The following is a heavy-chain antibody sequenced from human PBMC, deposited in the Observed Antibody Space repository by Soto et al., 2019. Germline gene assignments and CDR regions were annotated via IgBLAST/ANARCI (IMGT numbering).Heavy chain of an antibody. D-gene: IGHD3-22*01. CDR1: GFTFSSYA. Sequence: PGGSLRLSCAASGFTFSSYAMSWVRQAPGKGLEWVSAISGSGGSTYYADSVKGRFTTSRDNSKNTLYLQMNSLRAEDTAVYYCASGDYYDSSGYYYYYYGMDVWGQGTTVTVSS. J-gene: IGHJ6*02. CDR3: ASGDYYDSSGYYYYYYGMDV. V-gene: IGHV3-23*01. CDR2: ISGSGGST.